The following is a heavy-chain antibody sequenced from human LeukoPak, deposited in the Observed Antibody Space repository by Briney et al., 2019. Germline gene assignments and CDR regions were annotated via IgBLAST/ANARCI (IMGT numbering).Heavy chain of an antibody. CDR1: GFTFSSYS. Sequence: GGSLRLSCAASGFTFSSYSMNWVRQAPGKGLEWVSSISSSSSYIYYADSVKGRFTISRDNAKNSLYLQMNSLRAEDTALYYCARDDYGDYVGQYYFDYWGQGTLVTVSS. J-gene: IGHJ4*02. V-gene: IGHV3-21*04. CDR2: ISSSSSYI. CDR3: ARDDYGDYVGQYYFDY. D-gene: IGHD4-17*01.